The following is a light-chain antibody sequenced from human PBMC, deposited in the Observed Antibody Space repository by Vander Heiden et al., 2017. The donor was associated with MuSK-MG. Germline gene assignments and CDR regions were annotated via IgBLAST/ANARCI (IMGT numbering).Light chain of an antibody. CDR2: DAS. V-gene: IGKV3-15*01. CDR1: YSVGTN. CDR3: QRYNNWPPWT. Sequence: EILMTQSPATLSVSPGERATLSCRASYSVGTNLAWYQQRPGQSPSLLIYDASTRATGVPARFSGSGYGTEFTLTISSRQPEDFAVYYCQRYNNWPPWTFGQGTKVEIK. J-gene: IGKJ1*01.